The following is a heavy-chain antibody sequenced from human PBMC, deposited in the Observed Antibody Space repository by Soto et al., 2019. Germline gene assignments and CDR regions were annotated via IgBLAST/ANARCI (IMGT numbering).Heavy chain of an antibody. CDR1: GFTFSYSW. CDR2: IHSGGSST. CDR3: ARGQWGAFDL. Sequence: DVQLVESGGGSVQPGGSLSLSCSATGFTFSYSWMHWVRQAPGKGLVWVSRIHSGGSSTTDADSVKGRFTISRDNAKNKLHLKMNSLRAEDTAVYYCARGQWGAFDLWGQGTMVTVSS. J-gene: IGHJ3*01. D-gene: IGHD1-26*01. V-gene: IGHV3-74*01.